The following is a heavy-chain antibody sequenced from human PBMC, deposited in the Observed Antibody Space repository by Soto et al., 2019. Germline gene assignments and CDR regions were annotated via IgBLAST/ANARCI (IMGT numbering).Heavy chain of an antibody. J-gene: IGHJ4*02. D-gene: IGHD2-15*01. V-gene: IGHV4-4*02. Sequence: QVQLQESGPRLVKPSGTLSLTCVVSRGSFSSDNWWSWVRQPPGKGLQWIGEIYHTGSTNYAPSLKSRVIISIDKSNNQFSLNLNSVTAADTAVYYCARVACSGGSCSSDYWGQGTLVTVSS. CDR2: IYHTGST. CDR1: RGSFSSDNW. CDR3: ARVACSGGSCSSDY.